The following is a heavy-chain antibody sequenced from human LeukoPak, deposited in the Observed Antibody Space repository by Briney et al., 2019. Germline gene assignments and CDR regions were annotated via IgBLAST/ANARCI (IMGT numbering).Heavy chain of an antibody. V-gene: IGHV4-31*03. CDR2: IYYSGST. CDR1: GGPISSGGYY. CDR3: ARVDYGDYRFDY. D-gene: IGHD4-17*01. J-gene: IGHJ4*02. Sequence: SQTLSLTCTVSGGPISSGGYYWSWIRQHPGEGLEWIGYIYYSGSTYYNPSLKSRVTISVDTSKNQFSLKLSSVTAADTAVYYCARVDYGDYRFDYWGQGTLVTVSS.